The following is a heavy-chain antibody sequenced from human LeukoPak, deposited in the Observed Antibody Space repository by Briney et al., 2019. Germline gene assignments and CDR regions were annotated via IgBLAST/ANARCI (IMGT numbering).Heavy chain of an antibody. CDR1: GGSLSSYF. Sequence: PSETLSLTCTVSGGSLSSYFWSWIRQPPGRGLEWIGYIYHTGSTYYNPSLKSRVTISVDRSRDQFSLTLSSVTAADTALYYCARGPRGGSGSFYLNYWGQGSLVTVSS. J-gene: IGHJ4*02. D-gene: IGHD3-10*01. V-gene: IGHV4-59*12. CDR3: ARGPRGGSGSFYLNY. CDR2: IYHTGST.